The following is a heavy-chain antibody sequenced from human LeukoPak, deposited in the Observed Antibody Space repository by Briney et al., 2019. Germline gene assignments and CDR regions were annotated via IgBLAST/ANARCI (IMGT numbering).Heavy chain of an antibody. Sequence: GGSLRLSCAASGFTFSRYWMHWVRQAPGKGLVWVTRINADGRTITYADSVKGRFTISRDNAKNTLYLQMNSLRAEDTAVYYCVRSAFLTTEFYFDYWGHGTLVTVSS. CDR3: VRSAFLTTEFYFDY. J-gene: IGHJ4*01. V-gene: IGHV3-74*01. CDR2: INADGRTI. CDR1: GFTFSRYW. D-gene: IGHD4-11*01.